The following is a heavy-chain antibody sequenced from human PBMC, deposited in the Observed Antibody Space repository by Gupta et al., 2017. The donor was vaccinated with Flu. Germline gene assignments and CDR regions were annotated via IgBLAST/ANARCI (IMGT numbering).Heavy chain of an antibody. J-gene: IGHJ6*02. D-gene: IGHD2-2*02. CDR1: GFPFSNAW. Sequence: EVQLVESGGGLVKPGGSLRLSCAASGFPFSNAWMSWVRQAPGKGLEWVGRIKSKTDGGTTDYAAPVKGRFTISRDDSKNTLYLQMNSLKTEDTAVYYCTTVGVPAAIWGHDYYYYGMDVWGQGTTVTVSS. CDR3: TTVGVPAAIWGHDYYYYGMDV. CDR2: IKSKTDGGTT. V-gene: IGHV3-15*01.